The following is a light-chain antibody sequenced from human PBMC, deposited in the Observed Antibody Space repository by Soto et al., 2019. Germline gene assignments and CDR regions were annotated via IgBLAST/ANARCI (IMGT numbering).Light chain of an antibody. J-gene: IGKJ2*01. CDR3: QQANSFPHT. CDR2: AAS. Sequence: DIQMTQSPSSVSASVGDRVTITCRASQGVSYWLAWYQQKPGKAPKLLIYAASNLRSGVPSRFSGSGSGTDFTLTISSLQPEDFATYDCQQANSFPHTFGQGTKLEIK. CDR1: QGVSYW. V-gene: IGKV1-12*01.